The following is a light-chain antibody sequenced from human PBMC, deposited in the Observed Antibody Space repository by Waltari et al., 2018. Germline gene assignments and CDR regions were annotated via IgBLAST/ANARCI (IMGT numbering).Light chain of an antibody. V-gene: IGKV1-39*01. CDR3: QQSYTTPWT. J-gene: IGKJ1*01. CDR1: QTISIY. CDR2: AAS. Sequence: DIQVTQSPSSLSASVGDRVTITCRASQTISIYLNWYQQKPGKAPKVLIYAASHLQGGATSRVSGSGSGTDFTLTISSLQPEDFATYYGQQSYTTPWTFGQGTKVEIK.